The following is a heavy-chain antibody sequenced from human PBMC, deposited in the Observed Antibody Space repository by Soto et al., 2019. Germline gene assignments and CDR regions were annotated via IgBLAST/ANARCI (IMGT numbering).Heavy chain of an antibody. V-gene: IGHV1-3*01. J-gene: IGHJ5*02. CDR2: INAANGDT. CDR3: VRRHVSATGIAGFAP. Sequence: ASVRVSCKASGYTFTSYGIHWVRQAPGQRLEWMGWINAANGDTKYSPKFQGRVTITRDTSASTAYMELSSLRSEDTAVYYCVRRHVSATGIAGFAPGGQGTLVTVSS. D-gene: IGHD6-13*01. CDR1: GYTFTSYG.